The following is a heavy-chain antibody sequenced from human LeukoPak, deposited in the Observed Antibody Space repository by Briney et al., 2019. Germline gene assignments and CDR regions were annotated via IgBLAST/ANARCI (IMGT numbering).Heavy chain of an antibody. CDR3: ARGLQEYTYGFDY. CDR2: ISGSGGTT. Sequence: GGSMRLSCAASGFTFSSYAMTWVRQAPGKGLEWVSAISGSGGTTYYADSVKGRFTISRDNSKNTLYLQMNSLRADDTAVYYCARGLQEYTYGFDYWGQGTLVTVSS. CDR1: GFTFSSYA. D-gene: IGHD5-18*01. V-gene: IGHV3-23*01. J-gene: IGHJ4*02.